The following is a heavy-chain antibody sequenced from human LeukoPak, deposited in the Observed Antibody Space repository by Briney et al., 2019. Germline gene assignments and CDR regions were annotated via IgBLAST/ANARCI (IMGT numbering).Heavy chain of an antibody. J-gene: IGHJ3*02. CDR1: GDSIRFYY. V-gene: IGHV4-59*01. D-gene: IGHD6-13*01. CDR3: ALDKSGWSHYSFDI. Sequence: SETLSLTCTLCGDSIRFYYWLWLRQPPGKGLEWIGYIYYSGSTNYNPSLKSRVTMSIDTSKNHFSLNLNSVTADGTVLYYGALDKSGWSHYSFDIWGQGTMVTVSS. CDR2: IYYSGST.